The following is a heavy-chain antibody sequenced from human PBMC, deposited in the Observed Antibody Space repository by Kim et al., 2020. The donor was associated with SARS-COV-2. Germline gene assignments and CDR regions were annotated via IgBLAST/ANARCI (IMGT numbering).Heavy chain of an antibody. V-gene: IGHV3-7*04. CDR3: ARKMMVDF. J-gene: IGHJ4*02. D-gene: IGHD3-16*01. Sequence: GSEKYYVDSVKGRFTISRDNAKNSLYLQMNSLRAEDTAVYYCARKMMVDFWGQGTLVIVSS. CDR2: GSEK.